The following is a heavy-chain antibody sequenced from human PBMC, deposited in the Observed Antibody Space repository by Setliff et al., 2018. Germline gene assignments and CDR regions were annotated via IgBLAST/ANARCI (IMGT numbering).Heavy chain of an antibody. Sequence: SETLSLTCAVSGYSISSGYYWGWIRQPPGKGLEWIGSIYHSGSTYYNPSLKSRVTISVDTSKNQFSLKLSSVTAADTAVYYCAKDWNDSSGYPVGWFDPWGQGTLVTVSS. J-gene: IGHJ5*02. D-gene: IGHD3-22*01. CDR2: IYHSGST. V-gene: IGHV4-38-2*02. CDR3: AKDWNDSSGYPVGWFDP. CDR1: GYSISSGYY.